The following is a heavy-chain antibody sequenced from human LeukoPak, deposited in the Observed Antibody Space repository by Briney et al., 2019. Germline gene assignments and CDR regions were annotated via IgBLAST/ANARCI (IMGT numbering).Heavy chain of an antibody. V-gene: IGHV3-23*01. Sequence: GGSLRLSCAASGFTFSTYAMTWVRQPPGKGLEWVSAISGSGGSTYYANSVKGRFTISRDNSKDTLYLQMNSLRAEDTAVYYCAKDSRIPAGGTEPSDYWGQGTLVTVSS. J-gene: IGHJ4*02. CDR2: ISGSGGST. CDR3: AKDSRIPAGGTEPSDY. D-gene: IGHD6-13*01. CDR1: GFTFSTYA.